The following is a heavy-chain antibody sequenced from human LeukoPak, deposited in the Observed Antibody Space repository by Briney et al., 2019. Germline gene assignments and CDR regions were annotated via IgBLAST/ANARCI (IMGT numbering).Heavy chain of an antibody. J-gene: IGHJ4*02. CDR2: INHSGST. CDR3: ARGPGYDFWSGYYKRNYFDY. D-gene: IGHD3-3*01. Sequence: KPSETLSLTCAVYGGSFSGYYWSWIRQPPGKGLEWIGEINHSGSTNYNPSLKSRVTISVDTSKNQFSLKLSSVTAADTAVYYCARGPGYDFWSGYYKRNYFDYWGQGTLVTVSS. CDR1: GGSFSGYY. V-gene: IGHV4-34*01.